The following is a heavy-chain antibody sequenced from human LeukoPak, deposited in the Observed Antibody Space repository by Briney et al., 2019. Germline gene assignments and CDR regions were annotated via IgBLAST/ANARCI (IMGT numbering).Heavy chain of an antibody. CDR2: INTNTGNP. CDR3: ARYRHCSGGSCYSALTSNNWFDP. V-gene: IGHV7-4-1*02. CDR1: GYTFTSYA. Sequence: ASVKVSCKASGYTFTSYAMNWVRQAPGQGLEWMGWINTNTGNPTYAQGFTGRFVFSLDTSVSTAYLQTSSLKAEDTAVYYCARYRHCSGGSCYSALTSNNWFDPWGQGTLVTVSS. D-gene: IGHD2-15*01. J-gene: IGHJ5*02.